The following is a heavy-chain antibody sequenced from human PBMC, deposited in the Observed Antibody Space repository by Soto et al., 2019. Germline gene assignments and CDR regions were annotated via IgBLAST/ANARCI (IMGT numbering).Heavy chain of an antibody. CDR1: GYTLTELS. D-gene: IGHD1-26*01. Sequence: ASVKVSCKVSGYTLTELSMHWVRQAPGKGLEWMGGFDPEDGETIYAQKFQGRVTMTEDTSTDTAYMELSSLRSEDPAGYYCAKKSGCFAPWGRETLVTVSS. CDR2: FDPEDGET. V-gene: IGHV1-24*01. J-gene: IGHJ5*02. CDR3: AKKSGCFAP.